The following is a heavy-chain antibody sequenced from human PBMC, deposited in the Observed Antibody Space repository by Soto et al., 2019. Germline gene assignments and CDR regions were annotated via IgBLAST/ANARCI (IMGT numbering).Heavy chain of an antibody. J-gene: IGHJ4*02. D-gene: IGHD5-18*01. V-gene: IGHV3-30*03. CDR1: GFTFTSYG. Sequence: QAHLVESGGGVVQPGRSLRLSCAASGFTFTSYGMHWVRQAPGTRLEWVAVISYDGGLQHYADSVKGRFPISSDNSKNMVLLQMNSLRAEATAVYYCVSDRGYGHASVPYSWGQGTLVSVSS. CDR2: ISYDGGLQ. CDR3: VSDRGYGHASVPYS.